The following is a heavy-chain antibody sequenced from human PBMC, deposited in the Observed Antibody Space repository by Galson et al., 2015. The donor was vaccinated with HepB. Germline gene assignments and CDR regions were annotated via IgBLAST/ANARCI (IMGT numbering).Heavy chain of an antibody. J-gene: IGHJ6*02. D-gene: IGHD2-2*01. CDR2: IYWDDDK. V-gene: IGHV2-5*02. CDR1: GFSLSTSGVG. Sequence: PALVKPTQTLTLTCTFSGFSLSTSGVGVGWIRQPPGKALEWLALIYWDDDKRYSPSLKSRLTITKDTSKNQVVLTMTNMDPVDTATYYCAHSSYCSSTSCPYYYGMDVWDQGTTVTVSS. CDR3: AHSSYCSSTSCPYYYGMDV.